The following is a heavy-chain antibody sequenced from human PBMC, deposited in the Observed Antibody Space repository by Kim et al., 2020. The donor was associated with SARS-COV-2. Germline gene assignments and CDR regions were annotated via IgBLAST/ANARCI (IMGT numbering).Heavy chain of an antibody. CDR2: ISYDGSNK. CDR1: GFTFSSYA. V-gene: IGHV3-30*04. D-gene: IGHD1-26*01. CDR3: ARILLYGVGATPRGHDY. Sequence: GGSLRLSCAASGFTFSSYAMHWVRQAPGKGLEWVAVISYDGSNKYYADSVKGRFTISRDNSKNTLYLQMNSLRAEDTAVYYCARILLYGVGATPRGHDYWGQGTLVTVSS. J-gene: IGHJ4*02.